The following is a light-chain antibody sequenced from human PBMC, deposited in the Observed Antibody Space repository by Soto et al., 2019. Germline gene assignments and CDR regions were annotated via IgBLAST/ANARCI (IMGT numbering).Light chain of an antibody. Sequence: IVLTQSPFVVSLSPGERATLSRRASQTVDNFLAWYQLKPGKAPRLLIYGASTRATGIPARFSGSGSETEFTLTISRLEPEDFAVYYCQRHRTFGQGTNVDIK. CDR3: QRHRT. CDR1: QTVDNF. CDR2: GAS. V-gene: IGKV3-15*01. J-gene: IGKJ1*01.